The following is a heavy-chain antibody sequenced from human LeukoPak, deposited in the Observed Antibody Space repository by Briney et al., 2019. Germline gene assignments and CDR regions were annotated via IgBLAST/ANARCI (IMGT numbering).Heavy chain of an antibody. D-gene: IGHD1-7*01. CDR3: ARDSIHRRTTPFDY. CDR2: IYHTEST. Sequence: SETLSLTCTVSGFSNSSGYSWGWIRQPPGKGLEWIGNIYHTESTNYNPSLKSRVTISVDTSKNQFSLKLSSVTAADTAVYYCARDSIHRRTTPFDYWGQGTLVTVSS. V-gene: IGHV4-38-2*02. J-gene: IGHJ4*02. CDR1: GFSNSSGYS.